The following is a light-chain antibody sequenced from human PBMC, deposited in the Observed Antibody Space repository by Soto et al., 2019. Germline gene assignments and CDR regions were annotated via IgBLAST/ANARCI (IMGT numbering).Light chain of an antibody. V-gene: IGKV1-39*01. CDR3: HQTDRIPET. CDR1: QSISLF. CDR2: AAS. Sequence: DIQMTQSPSSLSASVGDTVTITCRASQSISLFLNWYQQKPGKAPKLLIYAASSLQSGVPSRFRGNGSGTDFTLTISSLQPEDFATYYCHQTDRIPETFGQGTKVEIK. J-gene: IGKJ1*01.